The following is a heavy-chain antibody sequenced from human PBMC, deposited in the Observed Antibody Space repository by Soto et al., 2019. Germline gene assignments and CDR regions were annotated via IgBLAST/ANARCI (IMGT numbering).Heavy chain of an antibody. CDR1: GGSFSGYY. CDR2: INHSGST. Sequence: SETLSLTCAVYGGSFSGYYWSWIRQPPGKGLEWIGEINHSGSTNYNPSLKSRVTISVDTSKNQFSLKLSSVTAADTAVYYCARALRTVRRGGMDVWGQGTTVTVSS. D-gene: IGHD3-10*01. J-gene: IGHJ6*02. CDR3: ARALRTVRRGGMDV. V-gene: IGHV4-34*01.